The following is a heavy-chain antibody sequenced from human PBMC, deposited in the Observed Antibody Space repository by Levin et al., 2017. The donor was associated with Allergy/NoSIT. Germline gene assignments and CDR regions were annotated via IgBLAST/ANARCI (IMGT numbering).Heavy chain of an antibody. Sequence: GESLKISCSASGFTFNNDSCQWVRPAPGKGLEHVSAISHPGGRTSSPDSVPGRFTRSRDKSKNTLYLQRSSRRPEDTAMYYGVKNGDYGELGYWGQGTLVTVSA. CDR3: VKNGDYGELGY. J-gene: IGHJ4*02. V-gene: IGHV3-64D*06. CDR1: GFTFNNDS. CDR2: ISHPGGRT. D-gene: IGHD4-17*01.